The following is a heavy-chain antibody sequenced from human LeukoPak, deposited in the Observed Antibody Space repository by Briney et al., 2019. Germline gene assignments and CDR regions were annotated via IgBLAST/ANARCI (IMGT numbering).Heavy chain of an antibody. Sequence: SETLSLTCTVSGGSISSYYWSWIRQPPGKGLEWIGEINHSGSTNYNPSLKSRVTISVDTSKNQFSLKLSSVTAADTAVYYCARAYYYDSSGYYNYFDYWGQGTLVTVSS. CDR2: INHSGST. V-gene: IGHV4-34*01. CDR1: GGSISSYY. J-gene: IGHJ4*02. D-gene: IGHD3-22*01. CDR3: ARAYYYDSSGYYNYFDY.